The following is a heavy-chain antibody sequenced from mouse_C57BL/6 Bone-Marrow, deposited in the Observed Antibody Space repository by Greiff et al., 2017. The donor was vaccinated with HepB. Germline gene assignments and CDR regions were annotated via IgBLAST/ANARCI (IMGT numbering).Heavy chain of an antibody. CDR3: ARDWVTLDY. CDR1: GYSITSGYY. J-gene: IGHJ2*01. V-gene: IGHV3-6*01. D-gene: IGHD2-1*01. CDR2: ISYDGSN. Sequence: EVKLVESGPGLVKPSQSLSLTCSVTGYSITSGYYWNWIRQFPGNKLEWMGYISYDGSNNYNPSLKNRISITRDTSKNQFFLKLNSVTTEDTATYYCARDWVTLDYWGQGTTLTVSS.